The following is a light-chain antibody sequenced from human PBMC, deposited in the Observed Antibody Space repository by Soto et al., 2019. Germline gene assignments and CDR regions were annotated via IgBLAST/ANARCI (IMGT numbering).Light chain of an antibody. J-gene: IGKJ1*01. CDR1: QSVSSSY. CDR2: GAS. Sequence: ENVLTQSPGTLSLSPGEKATLSGRASQSVSSSYLAWYQQKPGQAPRLLIFGASSRATGIPDRFSGSGSGTDFTLTINRLEPEDFAVYYCQQYGSSPTWTFGQGTKVDIK. V-gene: IGKV3-20*01. CDR3: QQYGSSPTWT.